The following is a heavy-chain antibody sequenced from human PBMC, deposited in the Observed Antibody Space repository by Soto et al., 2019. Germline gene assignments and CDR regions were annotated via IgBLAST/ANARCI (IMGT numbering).Heavy chain of an antibody. CDR3: ARVRAGCSRASCFLDD. CDR1: GDSVSSNNW. V-gene: IGHV4-4*02. J-gene: IGHJ4*02. Sequence: QVQLQASGPGLVKPSGTLSLTCTVSGDSVSSNNWWNWVRQSPGQGLDWIGETHPTGNSNYHPSLKSRVTISVDTSKNQFSLILTSVTAADTAVYFCARVRAGCSRASCFLDDWGRGTLVTVSS. CDR2: THPTGNS. D-gene: IGHD2-2*01.